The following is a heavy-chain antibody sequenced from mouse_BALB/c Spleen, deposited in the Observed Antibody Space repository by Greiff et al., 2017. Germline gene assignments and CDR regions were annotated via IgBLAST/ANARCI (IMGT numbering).Heavy chain of an antibody. CDR2: ISSGGST. D-gene: IGHD1-1*01. V-gene: IGHV5-6-5*01. CDR3: ARGRDYYGSSYAMDY. J-gene: IGHJ4*01. Sequence: EVKVEESGGGLVKPGGSLKLSCAASGFTFSSYAMSWVRQTPEKRLEWVASISSGGSTYYPDSVKGRFTISRDNARNILYLQMSSLRSEDTAMYYCARGRDYYGSSYAMDYWGQGTSVTVSS. CDR1: GFTFSSYA.